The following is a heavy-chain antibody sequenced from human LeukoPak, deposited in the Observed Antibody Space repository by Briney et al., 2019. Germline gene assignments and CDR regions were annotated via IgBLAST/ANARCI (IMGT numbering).Heavy chain of an antibody. CDR2: ITSSGSYI. CDR1: GFTFSTYN. V-gene: IGHV3-21*01. CDR3: ARVAGGSLLHSHAFDI. J-gene: IGHJ3*02. Sequence: GGSLRLSCAASGFTFSTYNMNWVRQAPGKGLEWVSSITSSGSYIYYADSVKGRFTISRDNAKSSLYLQMNSLRAEDTAVYYCARVAGGSLLHSHAFDIWGQGTMVTVSS. D-gene: IGHD3-22*01.